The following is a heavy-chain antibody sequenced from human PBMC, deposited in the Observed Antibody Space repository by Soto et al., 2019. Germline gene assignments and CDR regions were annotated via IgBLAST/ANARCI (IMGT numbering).Heavy chain of an antibody. D-gene: IGHD5-12*01. J-gene: IGHJ4*02. CDR2: ISSSCSTI. CDR1: GFTFSSYE. Sequence: EVQLVESGGGLVQPGGSLRLSCAASGFTFSSYEMNWVRQAPGKGLEWVSDISSSCSTIYYADSVKGRFTISRDNAKNSLYLQMNSLRAEDTAVYYCARDGGYSGYEYWKTGFDSWGQGTLVTVSS. V-gene: IGHV3-48*03. CDR3: ARDGGYSGYEYWKTGFDS.